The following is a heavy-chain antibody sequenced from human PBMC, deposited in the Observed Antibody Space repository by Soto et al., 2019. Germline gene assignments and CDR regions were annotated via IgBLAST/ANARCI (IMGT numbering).Heavy chain of an antibody. J-gene: IGHJ5*02. CDR1: GFTFSDYY. D-gene: IGHD5-12*01. V-gene: IGHV3-11*05. Sequence: QVQLVESGGGLVKPGGCLRLSCAASGFTFSDYYMSWIRQAPGKGLEWVSFISSSGSDTYYADSVKGRFTVSRDNAKNYLDLPMNSLRAEDTAVYYCARSLRGYSGYSGSWGQGTLVTVSS. CDR3: ARSLRGYSGYSGS. CDR2: ISSSGSDT.